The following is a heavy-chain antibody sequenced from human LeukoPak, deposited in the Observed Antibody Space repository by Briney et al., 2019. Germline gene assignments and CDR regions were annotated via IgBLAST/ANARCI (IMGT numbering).Heavy chain of an antibody. V-gene: IGHV1-46*01. Sequence: GASVKVSCKASGYTFTSYYMHWVRQAPGQGLEWMGIINPSGGSTSYAQKFQGRVTMTTDTSTSTAYMELRSLRSDDTAVYYCARVLDGLGDYWGQGTLVTVSS. CDR1: GYTFTSYY. CDR3: ARVLDGLGDY. CDR2: INPSGGST. D-gene: IGHD3-10*01. J-gene: IGHJ4*02.